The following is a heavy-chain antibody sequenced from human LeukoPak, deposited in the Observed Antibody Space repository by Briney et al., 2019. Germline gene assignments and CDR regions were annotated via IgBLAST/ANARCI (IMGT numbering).Heavy chain of an antibody. Sequence: GGSLSLSCTASGFSFSSYCRHWIRQAPGKGLVWVSRIKSDGSTNYADSVKGRFTISRDNAKNTVSLQMNSLRAEDTGVYYCARAPSEIGGYYPEYFRHWGQGTLVTVSS. CDR2: IKSDGST. D-gene: IGHD3-22*01. V-gene: IGHV3-74*01. J-gene: IGHJ1*01. CDR3: ARAPSEIGGYYPEYFRH. CDR1: GFSFSSYC.